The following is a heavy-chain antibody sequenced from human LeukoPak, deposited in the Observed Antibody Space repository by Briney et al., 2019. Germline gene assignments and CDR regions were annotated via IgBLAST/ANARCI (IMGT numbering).Heavy chain of an antibody. CDR3: AKWAQDYGDYSWFDP. V-gene: IGHV4-59*08. D-gene: IGHD4-17*01. CDR2: IHYMGST. J-gene: IGHJ5*02. CDR1: GGSIRGYY. Sequence: SETLSLTCTVSGGSIRGYYWSWIRQPPGKGPEWIGHIHYMGSTNYNPSPKSRVTMSIDTSKNQLSLNLQSVTAADTAVYYCAKWAQDYGDYSWFDPWGQGTLVTVSS.